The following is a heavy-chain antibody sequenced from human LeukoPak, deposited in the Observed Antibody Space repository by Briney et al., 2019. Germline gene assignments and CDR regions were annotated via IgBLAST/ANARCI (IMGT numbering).Heavy chain of an antibody. CDR1: DGSLINYY. V-gene: IGHV4-34*01. CDR3: GIFMDVVPGSMS. CDR2: ISHGGIT. J-gene: IGHJ4*02. D-gene: IGHD2-2*01. Sequence: SETLSLTCGVYDGSLINYYCHWIRQAPGKGLEWIGEISHGGITKHNPSLKSRVTMSQDTSKRQFSLKMNSMTAADTGVYYCGIFMDVVPGSMSWGLGTLVTVSS.